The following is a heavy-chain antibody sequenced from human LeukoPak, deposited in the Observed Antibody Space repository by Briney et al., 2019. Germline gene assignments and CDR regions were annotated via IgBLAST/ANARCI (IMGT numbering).Heavy chain of an antibody. V-gene: IGHV3-15*01. Sequence: GGSLRLSCAASGITFSNAWMTWVRQAPGKGLEWVGSIKRKTDGGTTDYAAPVKGRFTISRDDSKDTMYLQMNSLKTEDTAVYYCTTGPRFCTSRSCLTNSFDQWGQGTLVKVSS. D-gene: IGHD2-2*01. J-gene: IGHJ4*02. CDR1: GITFSNAW. CDR3: TTGPRFCTSRSCLTNSFDQ. CDR2: IKRKTDGGTT.